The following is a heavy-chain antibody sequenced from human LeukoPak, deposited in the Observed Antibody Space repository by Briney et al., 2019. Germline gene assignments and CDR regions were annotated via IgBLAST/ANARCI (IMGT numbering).Heavy chain of an antibody. CDR3: ARGDYYDRAFDI. D-gene: IGHD3-22*01. J-gene: IGHJ3*02. CDR1: GGSFSDSY. V-gene: IGHV4-34*01. Sequence: PSETLSLTCGVHGGSFSDSYWSWIRQPPGKGLEWIGEITHSGSTNFNPSLKSRVTILVDTSKKQFSLKLSSMTAADTAVYYCARGDYYDRAFDIWGQGTMVTVSS. CDR2: ITHSGST.